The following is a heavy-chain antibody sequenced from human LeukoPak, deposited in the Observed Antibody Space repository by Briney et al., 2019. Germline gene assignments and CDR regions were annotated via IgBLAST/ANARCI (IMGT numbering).Heavy chain of an antibody. V-gene: IGHV3-48*01. D-gene: IGHD3-9*01. CDR1: GFSLSSYS. Sequence: QPGGSLRLSCAASGFSLSSYSMNWVRQAPGKGLERVSYISSDSSTIYYTDSVKGRFTISRDNARNSLFLQMNSLRAEDTAVYYCAKGVRYLDWWILDYWGQGTLVTVSS. CDR2: ISSDSSTI. CDR3: AKGVRYLDWWILDY. J-gene: IGHJ4*02.